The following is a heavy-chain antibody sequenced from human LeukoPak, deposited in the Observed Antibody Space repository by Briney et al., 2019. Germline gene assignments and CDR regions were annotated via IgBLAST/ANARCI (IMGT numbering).Heavy chain of an antibody. J-gene: IGHJ6*02. CDR2: ISYDGSNK. CDR3: AKVAARRVGSRADYYYYGMDV. CDR1: GFTFSSYG. D-gene: IGHD6-6*01. Sequence: GGSLRLSCAASGFTFSSYGMHWVRQAPGKGLEWVAVISYDGSNKYYADSVKGRFTISRDNSKNTLYLQMNSLRAEDTAVYYCAKVAARRVGSRADYYYYGMDVWGQGTTVTVSS. V-gene: IGHV3-30*18.